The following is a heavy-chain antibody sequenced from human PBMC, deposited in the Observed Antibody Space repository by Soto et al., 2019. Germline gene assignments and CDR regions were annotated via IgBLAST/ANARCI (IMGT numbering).Heavy chain of an antibody. CDR2: IRSYSYGGAT. CDR3: ARRSYLAH. V-gene: IGHV3-49*03. J-gene: IGHJ4*02. Sequence: EVQLMESGGGLVQPGRSLRLSCTASGFIFGDFAMSWFRQAPGKGLEWVGFIRSYSYGGATQYAASVKGRFIISRDDSKSIAYLQMNSLNTEYTAVYYCARRSYLAHWGQGTLVLVSS. CDR1: GFIFGDFA.